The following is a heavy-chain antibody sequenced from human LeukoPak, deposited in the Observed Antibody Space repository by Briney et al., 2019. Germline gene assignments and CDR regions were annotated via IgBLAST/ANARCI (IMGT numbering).Heavy chain of an antibody. CDR2: IWYDGSNK. Sequence: PGRSLRLSCAASGFTLSSYGMHWVRQAPGKGLGWVAVIWYDGSNKYYADSVKGRFTISRDNSKNTLYLQMNSLRAEDTAVYYCAKDLFLYGDYSVGAFDIWGQGTMVTVSS. J-gene: IGHJ3*02. D-gene: IGHD4-17*01. CDR3: AKDLFLYGDYSVGAFDI. CDR1: GFTLSSYG. V-gene: IGHV3-33*06.